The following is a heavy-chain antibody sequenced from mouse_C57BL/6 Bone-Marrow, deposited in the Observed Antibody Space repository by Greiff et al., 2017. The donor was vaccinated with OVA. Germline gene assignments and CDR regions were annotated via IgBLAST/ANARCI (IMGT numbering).Heavy chain of an antibody. V-gene: IGHV1-50*01. J-gene: IGHJ3*01. CDR3: ATPTMVTTGFAY. CDR1: GYTFTSYW. Sequence: VQLQQPGAELVKPGASVKLSCKASGYTFTSYWMQWVKQRPGQGLEWIGEIDPSDSYTNYNQKFKGKATLTVDTSSSTAYMQLSSLTSEDSAVYYCATPTMVTTGFAYWGQGTLVTVSA. D-gene: IGHD2-9*01. CDR2: IDPSDSYT.